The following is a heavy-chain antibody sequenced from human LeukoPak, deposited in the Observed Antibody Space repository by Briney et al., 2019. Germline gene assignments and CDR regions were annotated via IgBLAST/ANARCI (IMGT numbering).Heavy chain of an antibody. Sequence: SETLSLTCTVSGGSINSYYWSWIRQPPGKGLEWIGYIYYSGSTNYNPSLKSRVTISVDTSKNQFSLKLSSVTAADTAVYYCARTRGYSYGYGEGGFDYWGQGTLVTVSS. CDR3: ARTRGYSYGYGEGGFDY. CDR2: IYYSGST. V-gene: IGHV4-59*01. D-gene: IGHD5-18*01. CDR1: GGSINSYY. J-gene: IGHJ4*02.